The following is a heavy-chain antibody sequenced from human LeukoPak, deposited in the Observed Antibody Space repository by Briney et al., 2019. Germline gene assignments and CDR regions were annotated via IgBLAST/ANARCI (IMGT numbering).Heavy chain of an antibody. CDR3: ARQPANTAAFDV. Sequence: TPSETLSLTCSVSGGSINAFYWSWIRQPPGEGLEWIAYVRDNGENNYNPSLKSRVAISLDTANNQISLRLNFVTAADTAIYYCARQPANTAAFDVWGQGTMVTVSS. CDR1: GGSINAFY. V-gene: IGHV4-59*08. D-gene: IGHD5-18*01. CDR2: VRDNGEN. J-gene: IGHJ3*01.